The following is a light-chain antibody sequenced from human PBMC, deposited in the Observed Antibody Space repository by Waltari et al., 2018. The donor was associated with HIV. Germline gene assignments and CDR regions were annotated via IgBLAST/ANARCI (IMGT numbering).Light chain of an antibody. CDR1: SSNIGTGYE. J-gene: IGLJ3*02. CDR3: QAYDTSLSGVV. Sequence: QSVLTQPPSLSGAPGPRVTIFCTGTSSNIGTGYEVHWYQQLPGTAPKPLICGDCNRPSGVPDRFSGSKSGTSASLAITGLQAEDEAVYYCQAYDTSLSGVVFGGGTKLTVL. CDR2: GDC. V-gene: IGLV1-40*01.